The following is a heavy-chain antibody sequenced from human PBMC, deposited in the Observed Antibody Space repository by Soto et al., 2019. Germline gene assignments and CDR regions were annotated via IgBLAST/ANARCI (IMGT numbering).Heavy chain of an antibody. D-gene: IGHD2-15*01. Sequence: LRLSCLGSGFTFSSYDMTWVRQAPGKGLEWVSTVSKTGLTTYYADSVKGRFTISRDNSKNTLSLQMNSLRAEDTALYYCAKRYCSGAGCALFDHWGQGTLVTVSS. J-gene: IGHJ4*02. CDR3: AKRYCSGAGCALFDH. CDR1: GFTFSSYD. V-gene: IGHV3-23*01. CDR2: VSKTGLTT.